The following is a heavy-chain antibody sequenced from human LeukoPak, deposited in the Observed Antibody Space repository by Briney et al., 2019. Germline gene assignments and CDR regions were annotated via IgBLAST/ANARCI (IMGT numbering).Heavy chain of an antibody. D-gene: IGHD3-3*01. V-gene: IGHV3-30*02. J-gene: IGHJ4*02. CDR2: IRYDGSNK. CDR3: AKDSESYYDFWSGYPLDY. CDR1: GFTFSSYG. Sequence: GGSLRLSCAASGFTFSSYGMHWVRQAPGKGLEWVAFIRYDGSNKYYADSVKGRFTISRDNSKNTLYLQMNSLRAEDTAVYYCAKDSESYYDFWSGYPLDYWGQGTLATVSS.